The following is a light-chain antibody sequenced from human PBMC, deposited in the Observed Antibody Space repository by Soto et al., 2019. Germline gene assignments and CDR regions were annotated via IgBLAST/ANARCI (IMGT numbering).Light chain of an antibody. CDR2: QVT. CDR3: TSYTAFSTDIL. Sequence: QSALTQPASVSGSPGQSITSSCTGTSSDVGNYNFVSWYQHHAGTAPKLIIYQVTNRPSGVSDRFSGSKSGDTASLTISGLQAEDEADYYCTSYTAFSTDILFGGGTKLTVL. J-gene: IGLJ2*01. CDR1: SSDVGNYNF. V-gene: IGLV2-14*01.